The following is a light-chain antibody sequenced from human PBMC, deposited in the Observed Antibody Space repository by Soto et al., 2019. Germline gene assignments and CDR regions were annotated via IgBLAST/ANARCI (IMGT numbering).Light chain of an antibody. CDR2: DAS. Sequence: EIPKTPSPSSPSASVGDTVTITCPASQSVSTYLNWYQQRPGKAPSLLIYDASTLQRGVPSRFSGSGSGTDFTLTISNLQSEDFATYYCQQSYSTLRTFGQGTKV. CDR3: QQSYSTLRT. J-gene: IGKJ1*01. CDR1: QSVSTY. V-gene: IGKV1-39*01.